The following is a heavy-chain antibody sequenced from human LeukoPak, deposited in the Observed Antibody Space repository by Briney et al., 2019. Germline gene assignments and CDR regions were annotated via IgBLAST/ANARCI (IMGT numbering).Heavy chain of an antibody. CDR3: ARDSYSGYDLGSDY. Sequence: GASVKVSSTASGYTFTIYGISWVRQAPGQGLEWLGWISAYNGNTNYAQKLQGRVTMTTDTSTSTAYMELRSLRSDDTAVYYCARDSYSGYDLGSDYWGQGTLVTVSS. CDR1: GYTFTIYG. CDR2: ISAYNGNT. J-gene: IGHJ4*02. D-gene: IGHD5-12*01. V-gene: IGHV1-18*01.